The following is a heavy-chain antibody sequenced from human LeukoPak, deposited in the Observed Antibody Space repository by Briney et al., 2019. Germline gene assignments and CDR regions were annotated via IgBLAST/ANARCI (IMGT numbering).Heavy chain of an antibody. CDR2: ISSRGDST. Sequence: GGSLRLSCAASGFSFTNYAMSWVRQAPERGLEWVSTISSRGDSTYDADSVKGRFTISRDNSKSSLYLQMNSLRAEDTAVYYCAKDGEQWPLSHFDYWGQGTLVTVSS. D-gene: IGHD6-19*01. V-gene: IGHV3-23*01. CDR1: GFSFTNYA. J-gene: IGHJ4*02. CDR3: AKDGEQWPLSHFDY.